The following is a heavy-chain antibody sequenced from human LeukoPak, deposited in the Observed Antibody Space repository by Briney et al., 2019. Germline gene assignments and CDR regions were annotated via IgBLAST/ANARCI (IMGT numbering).Heavy chain of an antibody. CDR1: GFSVGSDY. CDR2: IYSGGGT. V-gene: IGHV3-53*01. CDR3: ARDQGEYYYDSSGFDY. D-gene: IGHD3-22*01. Sequence: PGGSLRLSCAASGFSVGSDYMSWVRQAPGKGLEWVSLIYSGGGTDYADSVKGRFTISRDNAKNSLHLQMNSLRAEDTAVYYCARDQGEYYYDSSGFDYWGQGTLVTVSS. J-gene: IGHJ4*02.